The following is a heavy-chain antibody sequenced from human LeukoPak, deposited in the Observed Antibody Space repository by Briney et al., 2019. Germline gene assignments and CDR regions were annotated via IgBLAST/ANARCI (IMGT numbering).Heavy chain of an antibody. Sequence: GRSLRLSCAASGFSFSSYAMHWVRQAPGKGLEWVADISYDGSNKYYADSVKGRFTISRDNSKNTLYLQMNSLRAEDTAVYYCAREGPDGYKFDYWGQGTLVTVSS. CDR2: ISYDGSNK. CDR3: AREGPDGYKFDY. D-gene: IGHD5-24*01. V-gene: IGHV3-30*01. CDR1: GFSFSSYA. J-gene: IGHJ4*02.